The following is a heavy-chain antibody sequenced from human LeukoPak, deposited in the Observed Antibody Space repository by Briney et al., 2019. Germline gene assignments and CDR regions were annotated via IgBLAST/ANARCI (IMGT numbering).Heavy chain of an antibody. CDR1: GGSIIRYY. V-gene: IGHV4-59*12. J-gene: IGHJ5*02. D-gene: IGHD3-22*01. CDR3: TRDLDYHDSTWFDP. CDR2: ITYSGST. Sequence: PSETLSLTCSVSGGSIIRYYWSWIRQPPGKGLEWIGSITYSGSTYYNPSLKSRVTISVDTSKNPFSLKLISVTAADTAVYYCTRDLDYHDSTWFDPCGQGTLVTVSS.